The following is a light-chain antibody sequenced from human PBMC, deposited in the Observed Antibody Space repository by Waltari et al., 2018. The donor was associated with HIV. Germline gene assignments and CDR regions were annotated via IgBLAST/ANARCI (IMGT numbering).Light chain of an antibody. J-gene: IGLJ2*01. CDR2: DVS. CDR1: SSDVGAYNY. Sequence: QSAMTQPASVSGSPGQSITISCTGTSSDVGAYNYASWYQLHPGKAPKLMIYDVSNRPAGVSERFSGSKSANTASLTISGLQAEDEAHYYCSSYTSSSTVVFGGGTKLTVL. V-gene: IGLV2-14*03. CDR3: SSYTSSSTVV.